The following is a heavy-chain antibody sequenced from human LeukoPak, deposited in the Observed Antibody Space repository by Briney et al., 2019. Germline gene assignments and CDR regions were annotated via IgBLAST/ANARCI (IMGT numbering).Heavy chain of an antibody. D-gene: IGHD5-24*01. J-gene: IGHJ1*01. CDR2: IYYSGST. Sequence: SETLSLTCTVSVGSISIYYSSWIRHPPGKGLECIGYIYYSGSTNYKPPLKSRVTMSLNTSKNQFSLKLSSVTAADTAIYYCASHGATWYFQHWGQGTPVTVSS. CDR3: ASHGATWYFQH. CDR1: VGSISIYY. V-gene: IGHV4-59*01.